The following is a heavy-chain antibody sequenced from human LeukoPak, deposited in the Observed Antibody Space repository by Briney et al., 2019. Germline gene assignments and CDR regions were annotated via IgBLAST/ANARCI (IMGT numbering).Heavy chain of an antibody. CDR2: ISSSSSYI. CDR1: GFTFSSYS. D-gene: IGHD3-3*01. V-gene: IGHV3-21*01. Sequence: GGSLRLSCAASGFTFSSYSMNWVRQAPGKGLEWVSSISSSSSYIYYADSVKGRFTISRDNAKNSLYLQMNSLRDEDTAVYYCARRFLEWLFGDAFDIWGQGTMVTVSS. J-gene: IGHJ3*02. CDR3: ARRFLEWLFGDAFDI.